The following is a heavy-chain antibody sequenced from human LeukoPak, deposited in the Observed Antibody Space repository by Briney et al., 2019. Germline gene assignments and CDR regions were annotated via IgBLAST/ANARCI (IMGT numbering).Heavy chain of an antibody. V-gene: IGHV1-18*01. Sequence: AAVKVSCKASGYTFTSYGISWARQAPGQGVEWMGWISAYTGNTNYAQKLQGRVTMTTDTSTSTAYMELRSLRSDDTAVYYCARDRWELLSGSDYWGQGTLVTVSS. CDR1: GYTFTSYG. J-gene: IGHJ4*02. CDR2: ISAYTGNT. D-gene: IGHD1-26*01. CDR3: ARDRWELLSGSDY.